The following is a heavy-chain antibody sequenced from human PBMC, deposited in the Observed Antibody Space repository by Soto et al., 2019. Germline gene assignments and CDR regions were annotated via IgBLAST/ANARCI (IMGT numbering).Heavy chain of an antibody. V-gene: IGHV1-2*02. CDR2: ISPESGVT. Sequence: QVQLVQSGAEVKMPGASVRVSCEASGYTFTEYFLHWVRQAPGQGLEWMGWISPESGVTNIAPNFEGRVTMTADTAITTAYMQLSGLRYDATAVYYCARATLIIRHITNLGEASPGVVEHWGQGTLVSVSS. CDR1: GYTFTEYF. CDR3: ARATLIIRHITNLGEASPGVVEH. J-gene: IGHJ5*02. D-gene: IGHD3-3*01.